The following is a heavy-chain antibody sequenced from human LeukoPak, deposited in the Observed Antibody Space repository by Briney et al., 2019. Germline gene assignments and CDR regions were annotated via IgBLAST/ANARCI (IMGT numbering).Heavy chain of an antibody. CDR3: ARGEKEDSSGYYYFDY. D-gene: IGHD3-22*01. Sequence: PGGSLRLSCAASGFTFSSYAMHWVRQAPGKGLEWVADISYDGSNKYYADSVKGRFTISRDNSKNTLYLQMNSLRAEDTAVYYCARGEKEDSSGYYYFDYWGQGTLVTVSS. CDR2: ISYDGSNK. CDR1: GFTFSSYA. J-gene: IGHJ4*02. V-gene: IGHV3-30-3*01.